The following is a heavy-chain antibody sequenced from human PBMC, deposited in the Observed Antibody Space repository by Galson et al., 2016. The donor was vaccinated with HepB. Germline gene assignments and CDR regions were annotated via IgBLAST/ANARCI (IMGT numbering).Heavy chain of an antibody. J-gene: IGHJ5*02. D-gene: IGHD3-9*01. V-gene: IGHV3-11*01. CDR1: GFIVSDHY. CDR3: ASGVGFDT. CDR2: IRNNKSGSSI. Sequence: SLRLSCAASGFIVSDHYMSWIRQAPGKGLEWISYIRNNKSGSSIYFADSVKGRFTVSRDYARNSLCLQMNSLRVEDTAVYDCASGVGFDTWGQGTLVTVSS.